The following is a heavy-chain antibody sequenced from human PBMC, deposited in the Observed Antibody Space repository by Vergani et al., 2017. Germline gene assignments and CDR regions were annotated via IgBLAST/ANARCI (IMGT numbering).Heavy chain of an antibody. Sequence: QVQLQESGPGLVKPSQTLSLTCTVSGGSISSGSYYWSWIRQPAGKGLEWIGRIYTSGSTNYNPSLKSRVTISVDTSKNQFSLKLSSVTAADTAVYYCARGTDDSSGYYYVACDIWGQGTMVTVSS. V-gene: IGHV4-61*02. CDR2: IYTSGST. CDR1: GGSISSGSYY. D-gene: IGHD3-22*01. J-gene: IGHJ3*02. CDR3: ARGTDDSSGYYYVACDI.